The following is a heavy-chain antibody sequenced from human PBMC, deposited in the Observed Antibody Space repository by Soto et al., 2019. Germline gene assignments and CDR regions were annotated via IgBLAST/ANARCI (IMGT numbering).Heavy chain of an antibody. CDR3: ARRYGGNFDY. J-gene: IGHJ4*02. Sequence: TSETLSLTCTVSGGSISSYYWSWIRQPPGKGLEWIGYIYYSGSTNYNPSLKSRVTISVDTSKNQFSLKLGSVTAADTAVYYCARRYGGNFDYWGRGTLVTVSS. CDR1: GGSISSYY. D-gene: IGHD3-16*01. CDR2: IYYSGST. V-gene: IGHV4-59*01.